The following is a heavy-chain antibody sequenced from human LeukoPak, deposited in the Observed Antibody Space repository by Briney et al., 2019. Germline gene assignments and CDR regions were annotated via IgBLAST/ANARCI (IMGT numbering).Heavy chain of an antibody. CDR1: GGSISSSSYY. CDR3: ASRRDEAWFDP. J-gene: IGHJ5*02. CDR2: ISYSGST. D-gene: IGHD5-24*01. V-gene: IGHV4-31*03. Sequence: PSETLSLTCTVSGGSISSSSYYWGWIRQHPGKGLEWIGYISYSGSTYYNPSLQSRVTISVDTSKNQFSLKLSSVTAADTAVYYCASRRDEAWFDPWGQGTLVTVSS.